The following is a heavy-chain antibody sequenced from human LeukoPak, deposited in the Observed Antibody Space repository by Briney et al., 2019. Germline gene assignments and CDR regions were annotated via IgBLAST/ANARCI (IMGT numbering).Heavy chain of an antibody. CDR2: IWYDGSNK. CDR3: ARDPGRGGAAAMDY. CDR1: GFTFSSYG. J-gene: IGHJ4*02. V-gene: IGHV3-33*01. Sequence: NPGGSLRLSCAASGFTFSSYGMHWVRQAPGKGLEWVAVIWYDGSNKYYADSVKGRFTISRDNSKNTLYLQMNSLRAEDTGVYYCARDPGRGGAAAMDYWGQGTLVTVSS. D-gene: IGHD6-13*01.